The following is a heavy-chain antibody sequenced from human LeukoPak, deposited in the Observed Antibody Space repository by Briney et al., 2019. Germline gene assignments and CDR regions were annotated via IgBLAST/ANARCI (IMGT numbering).Heavy chain of an antibody. J-gene: IGHJ6*03. D-gene: IGHD2-2*01. CDR1: GFTFSDYY. CDR3: ARVSTYQYYYYMDV. V-gene: IGHV3-11*01. CDR2: ISTSGKTI. Sequence: GGSLRLSCTASGFTFSDYYMSWIRQAPGKGLEWVSYISTSGKTIYYADSVKGRFTISRDNAKTSLYLQINSLRAEHTAVYYCARVSTYQYYYYMDVWGKGTTVTVSS.